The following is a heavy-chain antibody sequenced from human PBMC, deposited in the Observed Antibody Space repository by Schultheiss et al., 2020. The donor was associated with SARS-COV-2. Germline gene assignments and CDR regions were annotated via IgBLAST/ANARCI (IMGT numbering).Heavy chain of an antibody. CDR3: ARERLDHTDTAMVMARDGYYYYGMDV. D-gene: IGHD5-18*01. CDR2: ISAYNGNT. CDR1: GYTFTSYD. V-gene: IGHV1-18*01. J-gene: IGHJ6*02. Sequence: ASVKVSCKASGYTFTSYDINWVRQATGQGLEWMGWISAYNGNTNYAQKLQGRVTMTEDTSTDTAYMELSSLRSDDTAVYYCARERLDHTDTAMVMARDGYYYYGMDVWGQGTTVTVSS.